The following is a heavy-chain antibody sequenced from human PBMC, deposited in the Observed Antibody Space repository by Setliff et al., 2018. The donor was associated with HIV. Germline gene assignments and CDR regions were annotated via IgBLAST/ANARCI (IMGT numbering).Heavy chain of an antibody. CDR2: TIPKFDVT. CDR3: ARGGGWWGHSNPNPYYFYMDV. CDR1: GGTFGTYA. D-gene: IGHD4-4*01. Sequence: SVKVSCKASGGTFGTYAIDWVRQAPGQGLEWMGGTIPKFDVTTYARDRVTISVDGSTSTAYMELRSLRFDDTAIYFCARGGGWWGHSNPNPYYFYMDVWGQGTTVTVSS. J-gene: IGHJ6*03. V-gene: IGHV1-69*13.